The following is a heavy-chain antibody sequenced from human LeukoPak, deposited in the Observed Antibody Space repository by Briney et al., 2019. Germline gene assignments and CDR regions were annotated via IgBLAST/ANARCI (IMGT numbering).Heavy chain of an antibody. V-gene: IGHV4-34*01. CDR1: GGSFSGYY. Sequence: SETLSLTCAVYGGSFSGYYWSWIRQPPGKGLEWIGEINHSGSTNYNPSLKSRVTIPVDTSKNQFSLKLSSVTAADTAVYYCARGGGWLRGLDYWGQGTLVTVSS. CDR2: INHSGST. J-gene: IGHJ4*02. D-gene: IGHD5-12*01. CDR3: ARGGGWLRGLDY.